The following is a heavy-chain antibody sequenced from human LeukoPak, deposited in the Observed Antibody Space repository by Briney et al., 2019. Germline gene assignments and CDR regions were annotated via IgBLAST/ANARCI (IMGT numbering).Heavy chain of an antibody. D-gene: IGHD3-10*01. Sequence: PGGSPRHSCSASGFTYRYYLMGLGRPAPGKGLEWVANIKQDGSEKFHVDSVKCRFTTPKDNAKNSLYLQMNGLRAEDTAVYCCARDRHYYGSGSYYNLGYWVQGTLVSV. J-gene: IGHJ4*02. CDR2: IKQDGSEK. CDR3: ARDRHYYGSGSYYNLGY. V-gene: IGHV3-7*04. CDR1: GFTYRYYL.